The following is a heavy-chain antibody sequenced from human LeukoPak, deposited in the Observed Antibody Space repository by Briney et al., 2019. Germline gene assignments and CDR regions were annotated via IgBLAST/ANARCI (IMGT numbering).Heavy chain of an antibody. CDR1: GGSISSYY. CDR3: ARGGDSLYGMDV. J-gene: IGHJ6*02. D-gene: IGHD2-21*01. Sequence: SETLSLTCTVSGGSISSYYWSWIRQPPGKGLEWIGYIYYSGSTNYNPSLKSRVTVSVDTSKSQFSLKLSSVTAADTAVYYCARGGDSLYGMDVWGQGTTVTVSS. V-gene: IGHV4-59*01. CDR2: IYYSGST.